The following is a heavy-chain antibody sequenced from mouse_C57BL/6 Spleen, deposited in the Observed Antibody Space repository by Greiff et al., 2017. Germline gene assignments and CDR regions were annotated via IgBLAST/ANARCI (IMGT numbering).Heavy chain of an antibody. CDR2: IYPGSGST. Sequence: QVQLKQPGAELVKPGASVKMSCKASGYTFTSYWITWVKQRPGQGLEWIGDIYPGSGSTNYNEKFKSKATLTVDTSSSTAYMQLSSLTSEDSAVYYCARYYYGNYGVNYWGQGTTLTVSS. V-gene: IGHV1-55*01. D-gene: IGHD2-1*01. J-gene: IGHJ2*01. CDR3: ARYYYGNYGVNY. CDR1: GYTFTSYW.